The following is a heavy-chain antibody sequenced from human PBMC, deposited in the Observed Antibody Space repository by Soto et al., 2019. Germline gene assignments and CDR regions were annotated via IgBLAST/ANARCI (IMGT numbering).Heavy chain of an antibody. J-gene: IGHJ5*02. CDR1: GGSISSSSYY. CDR3: ARHGELELRWLGWFDP. V-gene: IGHV4-39*01. Sequence: KPSETLSLTCTVSGGSISSSSYYWGWIRQPPGKGLEWIGSIYYSGSTYYNPSLKSRVTISVDTSKNQFSLKLSSVTAADTAVYYCARHGELELRWLGWFDPWGQGTLVTVSS. CDR2: IYYSGST. D-gene: IGHD1-7*01.